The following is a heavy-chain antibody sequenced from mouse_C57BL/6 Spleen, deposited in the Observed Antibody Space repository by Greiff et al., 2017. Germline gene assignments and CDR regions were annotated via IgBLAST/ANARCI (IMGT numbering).Heavy chain of an antibody. J-gene: IGHJ1*03. CDR2: ISSGSSTI. CDR3: ARELMWYFDV. V-gene: IGHV5-17*01. CDR1: GFTFSDYG. D-gene: IGHD1-1*01. Sequence: EVQLLESGRGLVKPGGSLKLSCAASGFTFSDYGMHWVRQAPEKGLEWVAYISSGSSTIYYADTVKGRFTISRDKAKNTLFLQMTSLRSEDTVMYYCARELMWYFDVWGTGTTVTVSS.